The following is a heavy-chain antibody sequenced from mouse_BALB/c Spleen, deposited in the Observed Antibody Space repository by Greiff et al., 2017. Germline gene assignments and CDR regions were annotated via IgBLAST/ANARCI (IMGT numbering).Heavy chain of an antibody. J-gene: IGHJ4*01. CDR1: GFNIKDYY. CDR2: IDPENGDT. D-gene: IGHD2-4*01. Sequence: VHVKQSGAELVRSGASVKLSCTASGFNIKDYYMHWVKQRPEQGLEWIGWIDPENGDTEYAPKFQGKATMTADTSSNTAYLQLSSLTSEDTAVYYCNAFYDYDECYYAMDYWGQGTSVTVSS. CDR3: NAFYDYDECYYAMDY. V-gene: IGHV14-4*02.